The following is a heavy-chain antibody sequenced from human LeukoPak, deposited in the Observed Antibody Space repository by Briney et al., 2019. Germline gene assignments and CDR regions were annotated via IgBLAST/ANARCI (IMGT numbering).Heavy chain of an antibody. V-gene: IGHV3-33*01. CDR1: GFTFSSKG. CDR2: IWYDGSKK. D-gene: IGHD1-26*01. J-gene: IGHJ4*02. Sequence: PGGSLRLSCAASGFTFSSKGMHWVRQAPGKGLEWVAVIWYDGSKKYYADSVKGRFTISRDNSKNTLYLQMNSLRVEETAVYYCARMSGSHLDYWGQGTLVTVSS. CDR3: ARMSGSHLDY.